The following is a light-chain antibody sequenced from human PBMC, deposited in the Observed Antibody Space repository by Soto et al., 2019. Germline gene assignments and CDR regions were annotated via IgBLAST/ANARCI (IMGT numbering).Light chain of an antibody. CDR2: EVN. V-gene: IGLV2-8*01. CDR1: NDDIGGYTY. J-gene: IGLJ1*01. CDR3: SSYSRSLDYV. Sequence: QSALTQPPSASGSPGQSVTISCTGTNDDIGGYTYVSWYQLLAAEAPNLMIYEVNKRPSGLPGRFASSKAATTSSPTVSGLQPEDAAEYFCSSYSRSLDYVFGSGTKLTVL.